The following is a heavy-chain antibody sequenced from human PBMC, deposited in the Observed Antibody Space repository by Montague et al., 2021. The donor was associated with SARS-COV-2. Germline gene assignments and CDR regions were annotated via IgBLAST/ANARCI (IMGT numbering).Heavy chain of an antibody. CDR1: GFSISTRYY. V-gene: IGHV4-38-2*02. Sequence: SETLSLTCSVSGFSISTRYYWGWLRQPPGKGLEWIGEIYVSGSTFYNPSLKSRLTISLDTSKNSFSLRLTSMTAADTAIYYCARGLGFDDYWGQGIPVTVSS. CDR2: IYVSGST. J-gene: IGHJ4*02. D-gene: IGHD7-27*01. CDR3: ARGLGFDDY.